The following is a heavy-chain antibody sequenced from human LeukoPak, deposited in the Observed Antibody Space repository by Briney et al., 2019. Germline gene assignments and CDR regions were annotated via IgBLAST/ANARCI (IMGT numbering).Heavy chain of an antibody. V-gene: IGHV1-24*01. CDR1: GYAPTELS. J-gene: IGHJ4*02. CDR2: FDPEDGET. Sequence: ASVKVSCKVSGYAPTELSMHWVRQAPGEGVEWVGGFDPEDGETIYAQKFQGRVTMTEDTSTDTAYMELSSLRSEDTAVYYCAVASVATITNDFDYWGQGTLVTVSS. D-gene: IGHD5-12*01. CDR3: AVASVATITNDFDY.